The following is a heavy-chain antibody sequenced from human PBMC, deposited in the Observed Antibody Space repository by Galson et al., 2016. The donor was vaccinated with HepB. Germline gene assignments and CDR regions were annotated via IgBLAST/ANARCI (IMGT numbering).Heavy chain of an antibody. CDR2: ISTYSGNT. V-gene: IGHV1-18*01. J-gene: IGHJ4*02. D-gene: IGHD2/OR15-2a*01. Sequence: SVKVSCKASGYTFTTSGISWARQAPGQGPEWMGWISTYSGNTKYAQKFQGGLTLTTDSDTTTAYMELRSLRFDDTALYYCARDVQYRFDSWGQGTLVTVSS. CDR1: GYTFTTSG. CDR3: ARDVQYRFDS.